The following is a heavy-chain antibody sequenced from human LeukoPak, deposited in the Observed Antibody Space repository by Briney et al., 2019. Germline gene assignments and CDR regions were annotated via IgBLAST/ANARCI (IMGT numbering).Heavy chain of an antibody. D-gene: IGHD3-16*01. V-gene: IGHV3-30*04. Sequence: GRSLRLSCAASEFTYSMHWVRQAPGKGLEWVAVISYDGTNKYYADSVKGRFTISRDNSKNTLYLQMNSLRAEDTAVYYCASQTYARFDPWGQGTLVTVSS. CDR3: ASQTYARFDP. J-gene: IGHJ5*02. CDR1: EFTYS. CDR2: ISYDGTNK.